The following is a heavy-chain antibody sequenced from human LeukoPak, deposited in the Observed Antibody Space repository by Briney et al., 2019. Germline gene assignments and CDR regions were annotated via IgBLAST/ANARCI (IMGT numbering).Heavy chain of an antibody. V-gene: IGHV3-9*01. J-gene: IGHJ4*02. CDR3: AKDPTYYYDSSGSYFDY. Sequence: PGGSLRLSCAASGLTFDDYAMHWVRQAPGKGLEWVSGISWNSGSIGYADSVKGRFTISRDNAKNSLYLQMNSLRAEDTALYYCAKDPTYYYDSSGSYFDYWGQGTLVTVSS. CDR2: ISWNSGSI. CDR1: GLTFDDYA. D-gene: IGHD3-22*01.